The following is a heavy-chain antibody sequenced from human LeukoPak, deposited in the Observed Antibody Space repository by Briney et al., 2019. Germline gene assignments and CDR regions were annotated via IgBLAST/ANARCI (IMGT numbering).Heavy chain of an antibody. J-gene: IGHJ5*02. V-gene: IGHV4-31*03. D-gene: IGHD1-1*01. CDR3: ARAGTTGPFDP. Sequence: SETLSLTCTVSGGSISSGGYYWSWIRQHPGKGLEWIAYIYYSGSTYYNPSLKSRVTISVDTSKNQFSLKLSSVTAADTAVYYCARAGTTGPFDPWGQGTLVTVSS. CDR2: IYYSGST. CDR1: GGSISSGGYY.